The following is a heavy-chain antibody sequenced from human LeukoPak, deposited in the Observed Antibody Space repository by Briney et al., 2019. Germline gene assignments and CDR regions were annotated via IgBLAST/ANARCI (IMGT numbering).Heavy chain of an antibody. CDR3: ARHEGSGSYCSC. V-gene: IGHV5-51*01. Sequence: GQSLKISCKGSGYSFTTYWIAWVRQMPGRGLEWMGIISPDDSDIRYSPSFQGHVTISADKSISTAYLQWSSLQASDTAMYYCARHEGSGSYCSCWGQGTLVTVSS. CDR2: ISPDDSDI. J-gene: IGHJ4*02. D-gene: IGHD1-26*01. CDR1: GYSFTTYW.